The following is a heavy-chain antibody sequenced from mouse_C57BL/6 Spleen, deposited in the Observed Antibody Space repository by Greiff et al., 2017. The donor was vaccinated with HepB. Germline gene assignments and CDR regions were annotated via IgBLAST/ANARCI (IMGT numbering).Heavy chain of an antibody. V-gene: IGHV14-2*01. CDR2: IDPEDGET. J-gene: IGHJ2*01. CDR1: GFNIKDYY. Sequence: EVQLQQSGAELVKPGASVKLSCTASGFNIKDYYMHWVKQRTEQGLEWIGRIDPEDGETKYAPKFQGKAPITADPSSNTAYLQLSSLTSEDTAVYYCARSPSTVVAGSYYFDYWGQGTTLTVSS. CDR3: ARSPSTVVAGSYYFDY. D-gene: IGHD1-1*01.